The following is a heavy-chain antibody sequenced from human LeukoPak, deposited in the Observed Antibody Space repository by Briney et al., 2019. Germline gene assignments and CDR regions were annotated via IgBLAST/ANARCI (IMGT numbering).Heavy chain of an antibody. CDR1: GGSLSGYY. V-gene: IGHV4-34*01. D-gene: IGHD3-9*01. J-gene: IGHJ5*02. Sequence: SETVSLTCAVYGGSLSGYYWSWIRHPPGGGREWLGEINHSGSTNYNPSLKSRVTISVDTSKNQFSLKLSSVTAADTAVYYCARGLRYFDWLLSWFDPWGQGTLVTVSS. CDR2: INHSGST. CDR3: ARGLRYFDWLLSWFDP.